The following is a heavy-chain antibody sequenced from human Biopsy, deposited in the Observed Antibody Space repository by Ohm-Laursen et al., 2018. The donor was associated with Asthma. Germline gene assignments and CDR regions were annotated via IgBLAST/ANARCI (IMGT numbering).Heavy chain of an antibody. V-gene: IGHV4-30-4*01. Sequence: TLSLTCTFSGVYIGTPDYHWSWIRQSPGTGLEWIGFVFYSGTTHYSRSLERRLHISFDTARNEFSMRLRSLTAADTAVYTWARVASYGDVYVGIDVWGPGTTVSVS. J-gene: IGHJ6*02. CDR3: ARVASYGDVYVGIDV. CDR2: VFYSGTT. D-gene: IGHD5/OR15-5a*01. CDR1: GVYIGTPDYH.